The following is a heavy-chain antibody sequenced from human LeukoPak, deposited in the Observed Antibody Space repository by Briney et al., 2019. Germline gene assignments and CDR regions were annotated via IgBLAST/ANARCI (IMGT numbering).Heavy chain of an antibody. V-gene: IGHV4-59*08. CDR1: GGSISSNY. Sequence: SETPSLTCTVSGGSISSNYWSWIRQPPGKGLEWIGYIYDSGSTNYNPSLRSRVTISADTSKNQFSLKLSSVTAADTAVYYCARREYSSGWYYFDYWGQGTLVTVSS. J-gene: IGHJ4*02. CDR2: IYDSGST. CDR3: ARREYSSGWYYFDY. D-gene: IGHD6-19*01.